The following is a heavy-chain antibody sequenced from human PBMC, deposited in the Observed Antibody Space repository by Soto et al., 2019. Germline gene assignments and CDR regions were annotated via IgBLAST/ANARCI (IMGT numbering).Heavy chain of an antibody. V-gene: IGHV1-3*01. Sequence: ASVKVSCKASGYTFTSYAMHWVRQAPGQRLEWMGWINAGNGNTKYSQKFQGRATITRDTSASTAYMELSSLRSEDTAVYYCARELYSCGAECPYYMDYWGQGAPVTVSS. D-gene: IGHD2-21*01. CDR2: INAGNGNT. CDR3: ARELYSCGAECPYYMDY. J-gene: IGHJ4*02. CDR1: GYTFTSYA.